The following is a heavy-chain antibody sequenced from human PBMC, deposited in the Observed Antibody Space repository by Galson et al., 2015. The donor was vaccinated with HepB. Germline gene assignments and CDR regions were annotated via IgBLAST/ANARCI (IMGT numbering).Heavy chain of an antibody. CDR3: ARDRGIRQLANYFDY. CDR2: TYYRSKWYN. D-gene: IGHD6-6*01. Sequence: CAISGDSVSSHSAAWNWIRQSPSRGLEWLGRTYYRSKWYNDYAVSVKSRITINPDTSKNQFSLQLNSVTPEDTAVYYCARDRGIRQLANYFDYWGQGTLVTVSS. V-gene: IGHV6-1*01. J-gene: IGHJ4*02. CDR1: GDSVSSHSAA.